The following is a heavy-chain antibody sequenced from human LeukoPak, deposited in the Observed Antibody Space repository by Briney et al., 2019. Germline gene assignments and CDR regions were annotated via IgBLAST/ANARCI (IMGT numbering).Heavy chain of an antibody. D-gene: IGHD5-18*01. CDR2: IWYDGSNK. CDR1: GFTFRSYG. CDR3: ARDRRAGYNYGPQDI. V-gene: IGHV3-33*01. Sequence: PGRSLRLSCAASGFTFRSYGMHWVRQAPGKGLEWVAVIWYDGSNKYSADSVKGRFTISRDNSKNTLFLQMNSLRAEDTAIYYCARDRRAGYNYGPQDIWGQGTMVTVSS. J-gene: IGHJ3*02.